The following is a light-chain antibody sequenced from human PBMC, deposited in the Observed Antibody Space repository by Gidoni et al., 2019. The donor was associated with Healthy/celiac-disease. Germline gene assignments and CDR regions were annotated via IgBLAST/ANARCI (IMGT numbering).Light chain of an antibody. CDR3: QQYYSAPPMYT. Sequence: DLVMTQSPASLAASLGERATITCKSSQSVLYSSNNKNYLAWYQQNPGQPHKLLIYWASTRESGVPDRFSGSGSGTDFTLTISSLQAEDVAVYYCQQYYSAPPMYTFGQGTKLEIK. CDR1: QSVLYSSNNKNY. V-gene: IGKV4-1*01. CDR2: WAS. J-gene: IGKJ2*01.